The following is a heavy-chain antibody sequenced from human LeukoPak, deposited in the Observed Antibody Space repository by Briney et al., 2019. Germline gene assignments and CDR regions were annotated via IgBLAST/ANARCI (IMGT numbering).Heavy chain of an antibody. D-gene: IGHD4-17*01. CDR2: INHSGST. CDR1: GGSFSGYY. J-gene: IGHJ2*01. Sequence: PSETLSLTCAVYGGSFSGYYWSWICQPPGKGLEWIGEINHSGSTNYNPSLKSRVTISVDTSKNQFSLKLSSVTAADTAVYYCARGKRGDYSWYFDLWGRGTLVTVSS. CDR3: ARGKRGDYSWYFDL. V-gene: IGHV4-34*01.